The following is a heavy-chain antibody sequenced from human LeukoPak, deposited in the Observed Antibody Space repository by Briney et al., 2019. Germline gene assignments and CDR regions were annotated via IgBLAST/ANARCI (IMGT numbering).Heavy chain of an antibody. J-gene: IGHJ4*02. CDR1: GFTFSSYG. CDR3: ARDPASYYFDY. V-gene: IGHV3-33*01. Sequence: PGGSLRLSCAASGFTFSSYGMHWVRQAPGKGLEWVAVIWYDGSNKYYVDSVKGRFTISRDNSKNTLYLQMNSLRAEDTAVYYCARDPASYYFDYWGQGTLVTVSS. CDR2: IWYDGSNK.